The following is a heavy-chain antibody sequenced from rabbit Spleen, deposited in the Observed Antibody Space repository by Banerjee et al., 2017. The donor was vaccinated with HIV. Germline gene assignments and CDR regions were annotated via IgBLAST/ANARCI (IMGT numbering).Heavy chain of an antibody. CDR3: ARTATSNYWLTRLDR. J-gene: IGHJ3*01. CDR2: IAGSSSGST. V-gene: IGHV1S40*01. CDR1: GFSFNNNDY. Sequence: QSLEESGGDLVKPGASLTLTCTASGFSFNNNDYMCWVRQAPGKGLEWISCIAGSSSGSTYYASWAKGRFTISKTSSTTVTLRMTSLTVADTATYFCARTATSNYWLTRLDRWGPGTLVT. D-gene: IGHD1-1*01.